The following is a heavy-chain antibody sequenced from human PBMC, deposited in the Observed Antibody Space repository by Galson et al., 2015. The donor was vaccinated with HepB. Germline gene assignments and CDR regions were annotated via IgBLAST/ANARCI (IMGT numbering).Heavy chain of an antibody. CDR3: ASDLSVTTYPYYYSYMDV. D-gene: IGHD4-17*01. Sequence: SCKASGGPFSSYAISWVRQAPGQGLEWMGGIIPILGIPNYAQKFQGRVTITADKSTSTGYMDLSSLRSEDTAVYYCASDLSVTTYPYYYSYMDVWGKGTTITVS. J-gene: IGHJ6*03. CDR1: GGPFSSYA. CDR2: IIPILGIP. V-gene: IGHV1-69*10.